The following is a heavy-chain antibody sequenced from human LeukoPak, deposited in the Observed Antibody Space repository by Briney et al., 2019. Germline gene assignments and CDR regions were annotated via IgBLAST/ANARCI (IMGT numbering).Heavy chain of an antibody. CDR2: ISYRGNT. J-gene: IGHJ3*02. D-gene: IGHD3-22*01. V-gene: IGHV4-59*12. Sequence: SETLSLTCTVSGGALSSYHWSWIRQSPGRGLEWLGHISYRGNTDYNPALKSRVTISVDMFYNQFSLRLSSVTAADTAVYYCAGTYYFDSSGHYFGGNGFDIWGQGTMVTVSS. CDR1: GGALSSYH. CDR3: AGTYYFDSSGHYFGGNGFDI.